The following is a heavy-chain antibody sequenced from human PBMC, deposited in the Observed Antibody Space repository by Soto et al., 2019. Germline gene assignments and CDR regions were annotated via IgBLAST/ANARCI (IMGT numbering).Heavy chain of an antibody. D-gene: IGHD1-1*01. J-gene: IGHJ4*02. CDR1: GFIFSTYG. CDR3: TKEYIVGTTWGYFES. V-gene: IGHV3-30*18. Sequence: QVQLVQSGGGVVQPGRSLRLSCVASGFIFSTYGMHWVRQVPGKGLEWVAHISYDGSNEYYADSVKGRFTVSRDNAKNTPDLQMNGLKTEDTALYYCTKEYIVGTTWGYFESWGQGALVIVSS. CDR2: ISYDGSNE.